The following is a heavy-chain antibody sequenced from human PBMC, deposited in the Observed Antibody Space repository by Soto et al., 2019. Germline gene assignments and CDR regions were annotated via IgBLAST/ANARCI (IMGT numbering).Heavy chain of an antibody. V-gene: IGHV3-23*01. D-gene: IGHD3-10*01. Sequence: PGGSLRLSCTVSGVTFSNYAMNWVRQAPGKGLEWVSSLSGSGGTTYYADSVKGRFIISRDNSKNTLYLLINSRRAEDTALYYCAKQRADYGSGADTFYFDSWGQGALVTVSS. CDR3: AKQRADYGSGADTFYFDS. CDR2: LSGSGGTT. J-gene: IGHJ4*02. CDR1: GVTFSNYA.